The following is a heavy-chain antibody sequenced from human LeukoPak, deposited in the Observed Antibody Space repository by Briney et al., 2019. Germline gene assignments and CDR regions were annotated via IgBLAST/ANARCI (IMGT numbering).Heavy chain of an antibody. V-gene: IGHV4-61*02. J-gene: IGHJ4*02. Sequence: SQTLSLTCTVSGGSISSGSYYWSWIRQPAGKGLEWIGRIYTSRSTNYNPSLKSRVTISVDTSKNQFSLKLSSVTAADTAVYYCARGRYCSSTSCYYFDYWGQGTLSPSPQ. D-gene: IGHD2-2*01. CDR1: GGSISSGSYY. CDR3: ARGRYCSSTSCYYFDY. CDR2: IYTSRST.